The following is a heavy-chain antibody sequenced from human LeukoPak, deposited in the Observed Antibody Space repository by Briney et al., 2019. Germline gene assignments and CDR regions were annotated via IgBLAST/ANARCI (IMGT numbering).Heavy chain of an antibody. CDR1: GYTFTSYG. V-gene: IGHV1-2*02. J-gene: IGHJ4*02. CDR2: INPNSGGT. D-gene: IGHD3-22*01. Sequence: ASVKVSCKASGYTFTSYGISWVRQAPGQGLEWMGWINPNSGGTNYAQKFQGRVTMTRDTSISTAYMELSRLRSDDTAVYYCARPKFSGYYYYFDYWGQGTLVTVSS. CDR3: ARPKFSGYYYYFDY.